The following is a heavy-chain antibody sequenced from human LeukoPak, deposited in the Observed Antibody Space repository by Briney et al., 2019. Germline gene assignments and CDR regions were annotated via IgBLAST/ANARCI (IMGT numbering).Heavy chain of an antibody. CDR3: ARKKPTVTMIFDY. CDR1: GFTFSSYW. J-gene: IGHJ4*02. Sequence: PGGSLRLSCAASGFTFSSYWMSWVRQAPGKGLEWVANIKQDGSEKYYVDSVRGRFTISRDNAKNSLYLQMNSLRAEDTAVYYCARKKPTVTMIFDYWGQGTLVTVSS. V-gene: IGHV3-7*01. CDR2: IKQDGSEK. D-gene: IGHD4-17*01.